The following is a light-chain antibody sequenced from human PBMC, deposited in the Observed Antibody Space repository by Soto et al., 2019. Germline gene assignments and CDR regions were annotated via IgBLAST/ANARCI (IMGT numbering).Light chain of an antibody. CDR1: QNVDSNY. Sequence: EIVLTQSPGTLSLSPGERATLSCRASQNVDSNYLAWYQQKPGQAPRIIIFGASGRATGIPDRFSGSGYGTDFTLTISRLEPEDFAVYYCQQYGSLSWTFGQGTKVDIK. V-gene: IGKV3-20*01. CDR3: QQYGSLSWT. J-gene: IGKJ1*01. CDR2: GAS.